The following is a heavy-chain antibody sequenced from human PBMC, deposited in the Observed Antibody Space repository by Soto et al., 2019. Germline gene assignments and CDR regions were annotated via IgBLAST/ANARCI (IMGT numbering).Heavy chain of an antibody. CDR2: ISGSGGST. CDR3: AKFGQDCSSTSCYDFDY. Sequence: GGSLRLSCAASGFTFSSYAVSWVRQAPGKGLEWVSAISGSGGSTYYADSVKGRFTISRDNSKNTLYLQMNSLRAEDTAVYYCAKFGQDCSSTSCYDFDYWGQGTLVTVSS. CDR1: GFTFSSYA. V-gene: IGHV3-23*01. D-gene: IGHD2-2*01. J-gene: IGHJ4*02.